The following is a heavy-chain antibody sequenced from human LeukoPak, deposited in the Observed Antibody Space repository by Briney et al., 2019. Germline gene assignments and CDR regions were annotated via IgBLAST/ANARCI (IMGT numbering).Heavy chain of an antibody. CDR2: ISYDGSNK. V-gene: IGHV3-30-3*01. Sequence: PGGSLRLSCAASGFTFSSYAMHWVRQAPGKGLEGVAVISYDGSNKYYADSVKGRFTISRDNSKNTLYLQMNSLRAEDTAVYCCAKECRSGYYYYYGMDVWGQGTTVTVSS. CDR1: GFTFSSYA. CDR3: AKECRSGYYYYYGMDV. D-gene: IGHD2-2*01. J-gene: IGHJ6*02.